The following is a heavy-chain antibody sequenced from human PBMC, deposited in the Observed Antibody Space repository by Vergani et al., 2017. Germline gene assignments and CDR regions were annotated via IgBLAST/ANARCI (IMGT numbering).Heavy chain of an antibody. CDR2: ISSSSSYI. CDR1: GFTFSSYS. D-gene: IGHD3-22*01. Sequence: EVQLVESGGGLVKPGGSLRLSCAASGFTFSSYSMNWVRPAPGKGREWVSSISSSSSYIYYADSVKGRFTISRDNAKNSLYLQMNSLRADDTAVYYCARAGSYLDSSDAFDIWGQGTMVTVSS. V-gene: IGHV3-21*01. CDR3: ARAGSYLDSSDAFDI. J-gene: IGHJ3*02.